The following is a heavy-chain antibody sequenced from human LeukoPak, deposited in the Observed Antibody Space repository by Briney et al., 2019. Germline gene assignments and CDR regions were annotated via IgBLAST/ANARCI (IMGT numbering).Heavy chain of an antibody. Sequence: SETLSLTCTVSGDSISSYYWSWIRQPPGKGLEWIGYIYYSGSTNYNPSLKSRVTISLDTFKNQVSLNLSSVTAADTAVYYCARPAERGYSYGLDFWGPGTMVTVSS. CDR2: IYYSGST. CDR1: GDSISSYY. CDR3: ARPAERGYSYGLDF. V-gene: IGHV4-59*01. J-gene: IGHJ3*01. D-gene: IGHD5-18*01.